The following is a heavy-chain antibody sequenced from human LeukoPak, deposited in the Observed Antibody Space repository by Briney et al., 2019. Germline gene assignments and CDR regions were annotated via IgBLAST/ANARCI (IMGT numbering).Heavy chain of an antibody. D-gene: IGHD3-9*01. CDR1: GFTFSSYA. Sequence: GGSLRLSCAASGFTFSSYAMSWVRQAPGKGLEWVSTITASGDRTYYADSVKGRFTISRDNSKNTVYLQMNSLRAEDTAIYSCANLFDWAPIDCWGQGTPVTVSS. J-gene: IGHJ4*02. CDR3: ANLFDWAPIDC. V-gene: IGHV3-23*01. CDR2: ITASGDRT.